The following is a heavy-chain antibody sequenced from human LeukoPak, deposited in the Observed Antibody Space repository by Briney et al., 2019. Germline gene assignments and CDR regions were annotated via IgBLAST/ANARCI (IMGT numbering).Heavy chain of an antibody. V-gene: IGHV3-33*01. CDR3: ARGSTSSSYQYGMDV. Sequence: GMSLRLSCAASGFTFSSYLMHWVRQAPGKGLEWVAVIWHDGSSKYYADSVRGRFSISRDNSKKTLYLQMNSPRAEDTAVYYCARGSTSSSYQYGMDVWGQGTAVTVSS. CDR1: GFTFSSYL. D-gene: IGHD2-2*01. CDR2: IWHDGSSK. J-gene: IGHJ6*02.